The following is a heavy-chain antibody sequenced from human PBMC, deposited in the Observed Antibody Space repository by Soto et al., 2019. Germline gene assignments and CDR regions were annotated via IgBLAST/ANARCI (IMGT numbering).Heavy chain of an antibody. D-gene: IGHD3-22*01. J-gene: IGHJ5*02. V-gene: IGHV1-69*06. CDR2: IIPIFGTA. CDR3: ARVRDSSGYYYLWFDP. CDR1: GGTFSSYA. Sequence: SVNVSFKASGGTFSSYAISWVRQAPGQGLEWMGGIIPIFGTANYAQKFQGRVTITADKSTSTAYMELSSLRSEDTAVYYCARVRDSSGYYYLWFDPWGQGTLVTVSS.